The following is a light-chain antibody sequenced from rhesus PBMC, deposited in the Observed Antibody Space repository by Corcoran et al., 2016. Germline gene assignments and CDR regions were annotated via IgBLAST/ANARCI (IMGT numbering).Light chain of an antibody. V-gene: IGKV1-43*02. CDR2: KAS. Sequence: DIQMTQSPSSLSASVGDRVTITCRASQGISTYLNWYQQKPGKAPKGLIYKASSLESGVPSRFSGSGSGTDFTLTISSLQPEDFATDYCLQYNSDPWTFGQGTKVEIK. J-gene: IGKJ1*01. CDR3: LQYNSDPWT. CDR1: QGISTY.